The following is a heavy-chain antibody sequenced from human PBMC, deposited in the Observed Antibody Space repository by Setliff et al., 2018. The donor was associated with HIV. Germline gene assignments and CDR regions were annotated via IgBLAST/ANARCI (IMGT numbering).Heavy chain of an antibody. CDR1: GFTFSSYG. CDR2: IWYDGSNK. CDR3: ATSLYSGSYFRSAFDI. V-gene: IGHV3-33*08. Sequence: PGESLKISCAASGFTFSSYGMHWVRQAPGKGLEWVAVIWYDGSNKYYADSVKGRFTISRDNSKNTLYLQMNSLRAEDTAVYYCATSLYSGSYFRSAFDIWGQGTMVTVSS. D-gene: IGHD1-26*01. J-gene: IGHJ3*02.